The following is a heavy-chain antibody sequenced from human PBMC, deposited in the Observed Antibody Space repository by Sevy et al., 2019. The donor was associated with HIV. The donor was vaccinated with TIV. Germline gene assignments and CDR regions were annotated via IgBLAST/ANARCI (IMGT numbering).Heavy chain of an antibody. D-gene: IGHD2-21*01. J-gene: IGHJ4*02. CDR1: GYIFRNYD. Sequence: ASVKVSCKASGYIFRNYDITWVRQAPGQGLEWMGRTSGHNGNTNYAQKFQGRITLTTDTSTSTAYMDLRSLTSADTAVYYCARYDDVVASSCFDYWGQGTLVTVSS. V-gene: IGHV1-18*01. CDR3: ARYDDVVASSCFDY. CDR2: TSGHNGNT.